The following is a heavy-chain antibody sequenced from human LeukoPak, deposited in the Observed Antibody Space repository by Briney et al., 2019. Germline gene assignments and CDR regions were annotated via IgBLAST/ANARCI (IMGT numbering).Heavy chain of an antibody. CDR3: ARDQTGITVAATGWFDP. Sequence: GGSLRLSCAASGFTFSDYYMSWIRQAPGRGLEGVSYISNSGTTRYYADSVKGRFTISRDNAKNSLYLKMTSLRAEDTAVYYCARDQTGITVAATGWFDPWGQGTLVTVSS. V-gene: IGHV3-11*04. J-gene: IGHJ5*02. D-gene: IGHD6-19*01. CDR1: GFTFSDYY. CDR2: ISNSGTTR.